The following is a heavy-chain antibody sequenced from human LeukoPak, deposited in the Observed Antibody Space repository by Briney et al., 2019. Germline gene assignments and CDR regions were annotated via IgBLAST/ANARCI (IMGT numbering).Heavy chain of an antibody. CDR2: IFFSGTT. CDR1: SVSLTNYY. CDR3: ARVGSGGAWFDF. D-gene: IGHD6-19*01. Sequence: SETLSLTCTVSSVSLTNYYWSWIRQPPGKGLEWIGYIFFSGTTDYNPSLKSRVTISVDTSKNQFSLKMTSVTAADTAVYFCARVGSGGAWFDFWGQGTLVTVSS. V-gene: IGHV4-59*01. J-gene: IGHJ4*02.